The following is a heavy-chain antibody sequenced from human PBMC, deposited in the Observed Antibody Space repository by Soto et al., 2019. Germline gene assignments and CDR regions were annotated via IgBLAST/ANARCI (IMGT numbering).Heavy chain of an antibody. J-gene: IGHJ2*01. CDR2: IYYSGCT. Sequence: QVQLQESGPGLVKPSQTLSLTCTVSGGSISSGGYYWSWIRQHPGKGLEWIGYIYYSGCTYYNPSLTCRVTISVDTSKNQFSLKLSSVTAADTAVYYCARDRDGDYVVGKDWYFDLWGRGTLVTVSS. CDR1: GGSISSGGYY. V-gene: IGHV4-31*03. CDR3: ARDRDGDYVVGKDWYFDL. D-gene: IGHD4-17*01.